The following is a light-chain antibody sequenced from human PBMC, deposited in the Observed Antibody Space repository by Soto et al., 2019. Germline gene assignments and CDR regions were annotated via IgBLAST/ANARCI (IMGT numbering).Light chain of an antibody. V-gene: IGLV1-47*01. CDR1: TSNILRNY. CDR3: ASWDDSLCGYV. Sequence: QSVLPQPPSASGNPGQRLTISCSGSTSNILRNYIYCYRHLPGTAPRLLIPMNDERPSGVLDRFSGSKSGTSACLAISGVRSDDEADYYCASWDDSLCGYVFGNGTKVTV. J-gene: IGLJ1*01. CDR2: MND.